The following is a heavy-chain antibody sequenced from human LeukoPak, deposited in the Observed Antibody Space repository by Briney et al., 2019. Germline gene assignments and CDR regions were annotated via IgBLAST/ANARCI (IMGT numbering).Heavy chain of an antibody. CDR3: ARVPEERWFDP. CDR2: ISAYNGNT. V-gene: IGHV1-18*01. J-gene: IGHJ5*02. D-gene: IGHD1-1*01. CDR1: GYTFTSYG. Sequence: ASVKASCKASGYTFTSYGISWVRQAPGQGLEWMGWISAYNGNTNYAQKFQGRVTITRNTSISTAYMELSSLRSEDTAVYYCARVPEERWFDPWGQGTLVTVSS.